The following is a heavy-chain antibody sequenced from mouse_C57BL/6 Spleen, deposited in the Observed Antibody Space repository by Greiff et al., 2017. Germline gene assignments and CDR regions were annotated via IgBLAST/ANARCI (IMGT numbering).Heavy chain of an antibody. V-gene: IGHV1-50*01. CDR2: IDPSDSYT. J-gene: IGHJ3*01. CDR3: AREAYGSSLAY. Sequence: QVLLHQPGAELVKPGASVKLSCKASGYTFTSYWMQWVKQRPGQGLEWIGEIDPSDSYTTYNQKFKGKATLTVDTSSSTAYMQLSSLTAEDSAVYYCAREAYGSSLAYWGQGTLGTVSA. D-gene: IGHD1-1*01. CDR1: GYTFTSYW.